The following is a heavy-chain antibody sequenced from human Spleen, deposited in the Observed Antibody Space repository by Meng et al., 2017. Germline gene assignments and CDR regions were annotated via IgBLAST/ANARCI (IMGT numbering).Heavy chain of an antibody. Sequence: QVQLQESGPGLVKPSQTLSLTCPVSGGSNSRRDYYWSWIRQPPGKGLEWIGYTAYSGNTYYNPSLKSRITISVDRSRNQFSLKLSSVTAADTAVYYCARVGYCGGDCYPLDYWGQGTLVTVSS. D-gene: IGHD2-21*02. CDR3: ARVGYCGGDCYPLDY. CDR2: TAYSGNT. J-gene: IGHJ4*02. CDR1: GGSNSRRDYY. V-gene: IGHV4-30-4*01.